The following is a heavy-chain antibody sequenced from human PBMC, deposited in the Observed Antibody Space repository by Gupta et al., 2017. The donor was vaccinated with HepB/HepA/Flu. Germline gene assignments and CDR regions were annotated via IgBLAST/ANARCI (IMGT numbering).Heavy chain of an antibody. CDR2: VAYDGTIK. CDR1: SFIFSTYD. J-gene: IGHJ4*02. D-gene: IGHD3-3*01. CDR3: ARLLYDLWSSWNVRLDD. V-gene: IGHV3-30-3*01. Sequence: QVQLVESGGGVVQPGRSVRLSCDASSFIFSTYDMHWVRQAPGKGLEWVARVAYDGTIKYYADSVKGRFTISRDIPKNTLYLQMSSPRVEDTAVDYCARLLYDLWSSWNVRLDDWGQGALVTVSS.